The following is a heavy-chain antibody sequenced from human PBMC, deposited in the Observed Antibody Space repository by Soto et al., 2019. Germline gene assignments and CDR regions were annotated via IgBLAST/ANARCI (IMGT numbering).Heavy chain of an antibody. D-gene: IGHD2-2*01. CDR2: FHYSENT. V-gene: IGHV4-39*01. Sequence: QLQLQESGPGLVKPSETLSLTCTVSGGSISSGPYSWGWIRQPPGEGLEWIGTFHYSENTYYNPALESRVTISVDTSKNQVSRKVTSVTVADTAIYYFARLGGYCSTTSGYGFYGMDVWGQGSTVIVSS. CDR1: GGSISSGPYS. J-gene: IGHJ6*02. CDR3: ARLGGYCSTTSGYGFYGMDV.